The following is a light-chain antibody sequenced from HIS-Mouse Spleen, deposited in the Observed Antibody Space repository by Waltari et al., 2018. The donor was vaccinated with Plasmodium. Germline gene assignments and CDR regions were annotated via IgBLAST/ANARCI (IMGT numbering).Light chain of an antibody. J-gene: IGLJ3*02. CDR3: CSYAGSSTCV. CDR1: SSDVGSYNL. CDR2: EGS. Sequence: QSALTQPASVSGSPGQSITISCTGTSSDVGSYNLVSWYQQHPGKAPKLMFYEGSKRPSGVSNRFSGSKSGNTASLTISGLQAEDEADYYCCSYAGSSTCVFGGGTKLTVL. V-gene: IGLV2-23*01.